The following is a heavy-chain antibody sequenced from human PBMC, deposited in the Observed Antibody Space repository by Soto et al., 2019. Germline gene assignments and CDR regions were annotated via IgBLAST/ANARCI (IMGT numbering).Heavy chain of an antibody. V-gene: IGHV3-72*01. CDR2: TRNKANSYTT. CDR1: GFTFSDHY. D-gene: IGHD3-9*01. Sequence: GGSPRLSCAASGFTFSDHYMDWVRQAPGKGLEWVGRTRNKANSYTTEYAASVKGRFTISRDDSKNSLYLQMNSLKTEDTAVYYCAREQNYDILTGYPDGGMDVWGQGTTVTVSS. J-gene: IGHJ6*02. CDR3: AREQNYDILTGYPDGGMDV.